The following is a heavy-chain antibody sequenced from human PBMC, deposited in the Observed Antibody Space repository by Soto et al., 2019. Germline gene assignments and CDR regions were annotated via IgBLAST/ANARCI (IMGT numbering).Heavy chain of an antibody. J-gene: IGHJ4*02. CDR2: IYTSGST. Sequence: SETLSLTCTVSGGSISSYYWSWIRQPAGKGLEWIGRIYTSGSTNYNPSLKSRVTMSVDTSKNQFSLKLSSVTAADTAVYYCAREARYYDILNGYYWVYYFDYWGQGTRVTVAS. CDR3: AREARYYDILNGYYWVYYFDY. D-gene: IGHD3-9*01. V-gene: IGHV4-4*07. CDR1: GGSISSYY.